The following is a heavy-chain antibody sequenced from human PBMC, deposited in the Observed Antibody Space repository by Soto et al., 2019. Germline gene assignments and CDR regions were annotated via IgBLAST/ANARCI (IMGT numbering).Heavy chain of an antibody. Sequence: EVQLVESGGGLVQPGGSLRLSCAASGFTFSSYAMHWVRQATGKGLEWVSAIGTAGDTYYPGSVKGRFTISREHAKNSLSLQMNSLGAGDSAVYYCDRGEGMDVWGQGTTVTVSS. CDR2: IGTAGDT. CDR1: GFTFSSYA. V-gene: IGHV3-13*01. CDR3: DRGEGMDV. J-gene: IGHJ6*02.